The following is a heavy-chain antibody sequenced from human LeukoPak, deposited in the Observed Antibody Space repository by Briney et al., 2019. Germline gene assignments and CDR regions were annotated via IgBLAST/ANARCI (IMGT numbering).Heavy chain of an antibody. Sequence: GGSLRLSCTASGFTLGSHDMHWVRQIPGQGQEWVAAVSSGFHAFFSDSVQGRFTVSREDARISLYLQMNSLRAGDTAVYYCVREARGYHYTYFDYWGQGTLVTVSS. CDR1: GFTLGSHD. J-gene: IGHJ4*02. D-gene: IGHD5-18*01. V-gene: IGHV3-13*01. CDR3: VREARGYHYTYFDY. CDR2: VSSGFHA.